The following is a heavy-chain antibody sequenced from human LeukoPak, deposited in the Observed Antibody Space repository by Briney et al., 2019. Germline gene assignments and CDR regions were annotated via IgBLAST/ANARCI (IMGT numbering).Heavy chain of an antibody. Sequence: SETLSPTCAVYGGSFSGYYWSWIRQSPGKGLEWIGEINHSGSTNYNPSLKSRVTISVDTSKNQFSLKLSSVTAADTAVYYCARVLGDYYGMDVWGQGTTVTVSS. CDR3: ARVLGDYYGMDV. CDR1: GGSFSGYY. CDR2: INHSGST. D-gene: IGHD2-15*01. V-gene: IGHV4-34*01. J-gene: IGHJ6*02.